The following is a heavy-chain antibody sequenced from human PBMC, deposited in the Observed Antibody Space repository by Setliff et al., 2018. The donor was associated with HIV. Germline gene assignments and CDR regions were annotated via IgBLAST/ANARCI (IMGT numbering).Heavy chain of an antibody. CDR1: GFTFSTYA. V-gene: IGHV3-30-3*01. Sequence: QTGGSLRLSCAASGFTFSTYAMHWVRQAPGKGLEWVAVISYDGSNKYYADSVKGRFTISRDNSKNTLCLQMNSLRAEDTAVYYCAREGSTLVRGVIRGYYFDYWGQGTLVTVSS. CDR2: ISYDGSNK. J-gene: IGHJ4*02. D-gene: IGHD3-10*01. CDR3: AREGSTLVRGVIRGYYFDY.